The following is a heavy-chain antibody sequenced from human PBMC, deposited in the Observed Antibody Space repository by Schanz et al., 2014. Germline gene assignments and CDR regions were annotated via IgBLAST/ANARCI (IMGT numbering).Heavy chain of an antibody. V-gene: IGHV3-13*01. CDR1: GFTLSNSD. J-gene: IGHJ4*02. Sequence: EVQLVESGGGLVQPGGSLRLSCAASGFTLSNSDMHWVRQGTGKGLEWVSTIGYLGDTYYPDSVKGRFTVSRDSGQNSLYLQMNSLRAGDTTVYYSARDRGDCSGGSCLAFDYWGQGTLVTVSS. D-gene: IGHD2-15*01. CDR2: IGYLGDT. CDR3: ARDRGDCSGGSCLAFDY.